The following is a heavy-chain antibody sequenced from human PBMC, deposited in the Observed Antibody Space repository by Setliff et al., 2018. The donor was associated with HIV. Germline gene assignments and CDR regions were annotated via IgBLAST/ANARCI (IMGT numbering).Heavy chain of an antibody. CDR3: VRGGTSSNWFDP. CDR1: GGSISSSNW. D-gene: IGHD2-2*01. Sequence: SETLSLTCADSGGSISSSNWWSWVRQPPGKGLEWIGEIYHSGSTNYNPSLKSRVTISLDTSKNQFSLKLTSVTAADTAVYYCVRGGTSSNWFDPWGQGTLVTVSS. V-gene: IGHV4-4*02. J-gene: IGHJ5*02. CDR2: IYHSGST.